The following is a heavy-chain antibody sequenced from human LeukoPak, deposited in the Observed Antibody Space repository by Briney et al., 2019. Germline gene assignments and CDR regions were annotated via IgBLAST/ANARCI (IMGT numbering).Heavy chain of an antibody. D-gene: IGHD6-6*01. V-gene: IGHV3-30-3*01. CDR3: ARASYSTSSRNWFDP. Sequence: GGSLRLSCAASGFTFSSYVMHWVRQAPGKGLEWVATISYDGSNKSYADSVKGRFTISRDNAKSTLYLQMNSLRAEDTAVYYCARASYSTSSRNWFDPWGQGTLVTVSS. CDR2: ISYDGSNK. CDR1: GFTFSSYV. J-gene: IGHJ5*02.